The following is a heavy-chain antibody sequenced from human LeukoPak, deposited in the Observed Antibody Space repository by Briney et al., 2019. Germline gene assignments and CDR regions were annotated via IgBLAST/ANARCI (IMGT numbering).Heavy chain of an antibody. J-gene: IGHJ5*02. CDR3: ARAPDCSGGSCYLWFDP. CDR2: MNPNSGNT. V-gene: IGHV1-8*01. CDR1: GYTFSSYE. D-gene: IGHD2-15*01. Sequence: ASVKVSCKASGYTFSSYEINWVRQATGQGLEWMGWMNPNSGNTGYAQKFQGRVTMTRNTSISTAYMEVSSLRSDDTAVYYCARAPDCSGGSCYLWFDPWGQGTLVTVSS.